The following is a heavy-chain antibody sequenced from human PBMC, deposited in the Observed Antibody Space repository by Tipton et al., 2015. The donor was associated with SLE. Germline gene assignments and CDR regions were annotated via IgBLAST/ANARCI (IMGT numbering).Heavy chain of an antibody. V-gene: IGHV1-2*06. CDR2: INPNSGGT. CDR1: GYTFTDYS. D-gene: IGHD1-26*01. Sequence: QSGAEVKKPGASVKVSCKASGYTFTDYSIHWVRQAPGQGLEWMGRINPNSGGTNYAQKFHGRITMTRDTSISTAYMEVSRLTSDDTAVYYCAREVWGFDPWGQGTLVTVSS. CDR3: AREVWGFDP. J-gene: IGHJ5*02.